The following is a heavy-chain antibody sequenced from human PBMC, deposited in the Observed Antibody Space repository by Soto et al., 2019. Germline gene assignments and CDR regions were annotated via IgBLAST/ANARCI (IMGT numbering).Heavy chain of an antibody. Sequence: PSETLSLTCAVYGGSFSGYYWSWIHQPPGKGLEWIGEINHSGSTNYNPSLKSRVTISVDTSKNQFSLKLSSVTAADTAVYYCARVRRLRVIITRYYYYGMDVWGQGTTVTVSS. D-gene: IGHD3-10*01. CDR1: GGSFSGYY. V-gene: IGHV4-34*01. CDR2: INHSGST. J-gene: IGHJ6*02. CDR3: ARVRRLRVIITRYYYYGMDV.